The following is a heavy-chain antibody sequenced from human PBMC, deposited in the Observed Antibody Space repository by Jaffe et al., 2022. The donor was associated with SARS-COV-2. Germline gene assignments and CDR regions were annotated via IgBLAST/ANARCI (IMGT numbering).Heavy chain of an antibody. D-gene: IGHD2-2*01. V-gene: IGHV3-9*01. CDR2: ISWNSGSI. CDR3: ARWYQPAVAAFGY. J-gene: IGHJ4*02. CDR1: GFTFDDYA. Sequence: EVQLVESGGGLVQPGRSLRLSCAASGFTFDDYAMHWVRQAPGKGLEWVSGISWNSGSIGYADSVKGRFTISRDNAKNSLYLQMNSLRAEDTALYYCARWYQPAVAAFGYWGQGTLVTVSS.